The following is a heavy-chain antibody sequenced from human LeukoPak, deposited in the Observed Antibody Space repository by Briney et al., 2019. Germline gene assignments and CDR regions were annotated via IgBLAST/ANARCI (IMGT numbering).Heavy chain of an antibody. CDR2: INPNSGGT. J-gene: IGHJ5*02. D-gene: IGHD1-26*01. Sequence: ASVKVPCKASGYTFTGYYMHWVRQAPGQGLEWMGRINPNSGGTNYAQEFQGRVTMTRDTSISTAYMELSRLRSDDTAVYYCARGREPRKPFDPWGQGTLVTVSS. V-gene: IGHV1-2*06. CDR1: GYTFTGYY. CDR3: ARGREPRKPFDP.